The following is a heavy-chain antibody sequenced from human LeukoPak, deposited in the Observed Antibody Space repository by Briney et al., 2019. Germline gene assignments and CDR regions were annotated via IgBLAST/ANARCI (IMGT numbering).Heavy chain of an antibody. D-gene: IGHD4-17*01. CDR3: ARERPTDNAFDV. CDR1: VYTFTNYG. V-gene: IGHV1-18*01. Sequence: ASVTVSFKASVYTFTNYGITWVRQAPGQGLEWMGWISASYGNTYYAQKLQGRVTMTTDTSTNTVYMELRSLRSDDTAVYYCARERPTDNAFDVWGQGTTVTVSS. J-gene: IGHJ3*01. CDR2: ISASYGNT.